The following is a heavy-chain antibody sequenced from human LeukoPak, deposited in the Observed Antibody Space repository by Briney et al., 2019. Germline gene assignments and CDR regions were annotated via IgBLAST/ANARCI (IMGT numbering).Heavy chain of an antibody. CDR2: IYYSGST. CDR1: GGSISSYY. Sequence: PSETLSLTCTVSGGSISSYYWSWIRQSPGKGLEWIGYIYYSGSTNYSPSLKSRVTISVDASKNQFSLKLSSVTAADTAVYYCARDHRSCSGDGCLGNWFDPWGQGTLVTVSS. D-gene: IGHD2-15*01. J-gene: IGHJ5*02. V-gene: IGHV4-59*01. CDR3: ARDHRSCSGDGCLGNWFDP.